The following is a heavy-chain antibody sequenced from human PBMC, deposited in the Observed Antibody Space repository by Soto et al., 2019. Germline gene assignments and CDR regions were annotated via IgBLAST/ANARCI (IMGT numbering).Heavy chain of an antibody. D-gene: IGHD6-6*01. V-gene: IGHV1-46*01. CDR2: VNPNGGST. CDR3: ARGLASGDY. J-gene: IGHJ4*02. CDR1: GYTFTNFY. Sequence: QVQLVQSGAEEKEPGASVKISCKGSGYTFTNFYTHWVRQAPGQGLEWMGIVNPNGGSTNYAQNFKGRITISRDTSTSTVYMDLSSLRSEDTAVYYCARGLASGDYWGQGTLVTVSS.